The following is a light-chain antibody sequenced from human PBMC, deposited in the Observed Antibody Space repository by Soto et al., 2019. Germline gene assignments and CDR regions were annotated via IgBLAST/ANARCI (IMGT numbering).Light chain of an antibody. CDR1: QGIRTE. Sequence: AIQMTQSPSSLPASVGDRVTITCRASQGIRTELGWYQQKPGKAPKLLIYGASTLHGGVPSRFSGSGSGTDFTLTISSLQPDDFATYYCLQDNSYPRTFGQGTKVEIK. CDR2: GAS. V-gene: IGKV1-6*02. CDR3: LQDNSYPRT. J-gene: IGKJ1*01.